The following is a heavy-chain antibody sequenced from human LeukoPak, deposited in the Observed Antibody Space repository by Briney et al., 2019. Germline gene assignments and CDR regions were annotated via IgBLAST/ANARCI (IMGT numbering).Heavy chain of an antibody. CDR2: IYYSGST. Sequence: SETLSLTCTVSGGSISSHYWSWIRQPPGKGLEWIGYIYYSGSTNYNPSLKSRVTISVDPYKNHFSLKLSSVTGGDRAGYYCARGGRGVMVVNPGGGRDETKTFDYWGQGTLVTVSS. V-gene: IGHV4-59*11. CDR1: GGSISSHY. CDR3: ARGGRGVMVVNPGGGRDETKTFDY. J-gene: IGHJ4*02. D-gene: IGHD3-16*01.